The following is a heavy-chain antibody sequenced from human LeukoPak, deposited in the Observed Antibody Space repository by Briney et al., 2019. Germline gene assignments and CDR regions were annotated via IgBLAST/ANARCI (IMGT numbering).Heavy chain of an antibody. J-gene: IGHJ1*01. V-gene: IGHV1-18*01. Sequence: ASVKVSCKASGYTFTSYDIIWVRQAPGQGLEWMGWISAYNGNTNYAQKFQGRVTITADESTSTAYMELSSLRSEDTAVYYCASISQGSSSWYGDFQHWGQGTLVTVSS. D-gene: IGHD6-13*01. CDR2: ISAYNGNT. CDR1: GYTFTSYD. CDR3: ASISQGSSSWYGDFQH.